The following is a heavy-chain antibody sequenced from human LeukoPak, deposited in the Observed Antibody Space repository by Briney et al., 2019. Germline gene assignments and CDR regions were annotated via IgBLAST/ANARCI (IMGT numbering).Heavy chain of an antibody. Sequence: GRSLRLSCAASGFIFSSYGMHWVRQAPGKGLEWVAVIWYDGSNKYYADSVKGRFTISRDNSKNTLYLQMDSLRVEDTAVYYCAKAPPSGYYCDYWGQGTLVTVSS. CDR1: GFIFSSYG. CDR2: IWYDGSNK. V-gene: IGHV3-33*06. J-gene: IGHJ4*02. D-gene: IGHD3-22*01. CDR3: AKAPPSGYYCDY.